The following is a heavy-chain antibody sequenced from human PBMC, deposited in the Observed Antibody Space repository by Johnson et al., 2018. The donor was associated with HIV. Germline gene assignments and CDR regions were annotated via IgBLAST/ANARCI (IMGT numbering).Heavy chain of an antibody. V-gene: IGHV3-11*04. CDR1: GFTFSDYY. D-gene: IGHD2-2*03. J-gene: IGHJ3*02. Sequence: QVQLVESGGGVVQPGRSLRLSCAASGFTFSDYYMSWIRQAPGKGLEWVSYISSSGSTIYYADSVKGRFTITRDNAKNSLYLQMNRLRAEDTAVYYCARDLDRSAFDIWGQGTMVTVSS. CDR2: ISSSGSTI. CDR3: ARDLDRSAFDI.